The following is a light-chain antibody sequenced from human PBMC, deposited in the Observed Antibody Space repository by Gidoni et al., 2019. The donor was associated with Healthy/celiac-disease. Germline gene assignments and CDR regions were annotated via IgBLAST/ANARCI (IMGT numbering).Light chain of an antibody. CDR3: MQALQTPT. CDR1: QSLLHSNGYNY. V-gene: IGKV2-28*01. J-gene: IGKJ5*01. CDR2: LGS. Sequence: DIVLTQSPLSLPVTPGEPASISCRSSQSLLHSNGYNYLDWYLQKPGQSPQLLIYLGSNRASGVPYRCSGSGSGTDFTLKSSRVEAEDVGVYYCMQALQTPTFGQGTRLEIK.